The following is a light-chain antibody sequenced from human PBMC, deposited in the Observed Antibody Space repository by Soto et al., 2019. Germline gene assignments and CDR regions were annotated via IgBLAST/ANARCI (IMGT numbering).Light chain of an antibody. CDR1: QSVSSY. V-gene: IGKV3-11*01. Sequence: EIVLTQSPATPSLSPGERATLSCRASQSVSSYLGWYQQKPGQAPRLLIYDASNRATGIPARFSGSGSGTDFTLTISSLEPEDFAVYYCQHRSNWPLTFGGGTKVEIK. J-gene: IGKJ4*01. CDR3: QHRSNWPLT. CDR2: DAS.